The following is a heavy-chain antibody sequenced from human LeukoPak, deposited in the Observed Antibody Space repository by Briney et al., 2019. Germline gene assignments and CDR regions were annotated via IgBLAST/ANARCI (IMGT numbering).Heavy chain of an antibody. V-gene: IGHV3-66*01. Sequence: GGSLRLSCAASGFTVSSNYMSWVRQAPGKGLEWVSVIYSGGSTYYADSVKGRFTISRDNSKNTLYLQMNSLRAEDTAVYYCARDDPNYGGNSWAYFDYWGQGTLVTVSS. CDR2: IYSGGST. CDR1: GFTVSSNY. D-gene: IGHD4-23*01. CDR3: ARDDPNYGGNSWAYFDY. J-gene: IGHJ4*02.